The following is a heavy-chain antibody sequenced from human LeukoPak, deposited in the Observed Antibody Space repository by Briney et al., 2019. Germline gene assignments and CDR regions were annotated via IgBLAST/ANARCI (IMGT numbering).Heavy chain of an antibody. Sequence: GGSLRLSCAASGFTFSSYAMSWVRQAPGKGLEWVSAISGSGGSTYYADSVKGRFAISRDNSKNTLYLQMNSLRTDVHSGYCCAKKWGVYSAYYYYMDVWGKGTTVTVSS. V-gene: IGHV3-23*01. D-gene: IGHD1-26*01. J-gene: IGHJ6*03. CDR3: AKKWGVYSAYYYYMDV. CDR1: GFTFSSYA. CDR2: ISGSGGST.